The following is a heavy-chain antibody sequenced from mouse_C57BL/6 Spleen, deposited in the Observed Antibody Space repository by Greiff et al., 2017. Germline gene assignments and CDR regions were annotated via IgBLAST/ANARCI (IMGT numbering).Heavy chain of an antibody. CDR2: ISDGGSYT. V-gene: IGHV5-4*01. Sequence: EVQLVESGGGLVKPGGSLKLSCAASGFTFSSYAMSWVRQTPEKRLEWVATISDGGSYTYYPDNVKGRFTISRDNAKNNLYLQMSHLKSEDTAMYYCAREGNPWAYWGQGTLVTVSA. CDR1: GFTFSSYA. J-gene: IGHJ3*01. CDR3: AREGNPWAY.